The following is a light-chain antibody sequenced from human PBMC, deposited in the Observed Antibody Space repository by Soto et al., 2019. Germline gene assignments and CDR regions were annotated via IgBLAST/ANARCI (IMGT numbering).Light chain of an antibody. Sequence: QAVVTQEPSLTVAPGGTVTLTCASSTCTVTSGYYPNWVQQKPGQTPRALIYGTNNKHSWNPDRFSGSLLGGKAALTLSGAQHEDEYECHCLLYCRGYVVFGGGTKLTVL. J-gene: IGLJ2*01. V-gene: IGLV7-43*01. CDR1: TCTVTSGYY. CDR2: GTN. CDR3: LLYCRGYVV.